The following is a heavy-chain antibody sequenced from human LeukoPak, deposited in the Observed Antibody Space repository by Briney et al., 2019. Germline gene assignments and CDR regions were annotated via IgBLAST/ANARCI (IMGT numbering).Heavy chain of an antibody. CDR1: GFTVSSNY. Sequence: GGSLRLSCAASGFTVSSNYMSWVRKAPGKGLEWVSVIYSGGSTYYADSVTGRFTISRDNSKNTLYLQMNSLRAEDTAVYYCARDDSSGYHIDWGQGNLVTVSS. D-gene: IGHD3-22*01. V-gene: IGHV3-53*01. CDR3: ARDDSSGYHID. J-gene: IGHJ4*02. CDR2: IYSGGST.